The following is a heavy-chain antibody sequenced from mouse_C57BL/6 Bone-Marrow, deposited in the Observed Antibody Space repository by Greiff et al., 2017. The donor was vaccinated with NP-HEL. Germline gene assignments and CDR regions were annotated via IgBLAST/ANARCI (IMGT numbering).Heavy chain of an antibody. Sequence: VQLQQSGPELVKPGASVKISCKASGYTFTDYYMNWVKQSHGKSLEWIGDINPNNGGTSYNQKFKGKATLTVDKSSSTAYMELRSLTSEDSAVYYCARGGRGEGFAYWGQGTLVTVSA. CDR2: INPNNGGT. D-gene: IGHD3-3*01. J-gene: IGHJ3*01. V-gene: IGHV1-26*01. CDR3: ARGGRGEGFAY. CDR1: GYTFTDYY.